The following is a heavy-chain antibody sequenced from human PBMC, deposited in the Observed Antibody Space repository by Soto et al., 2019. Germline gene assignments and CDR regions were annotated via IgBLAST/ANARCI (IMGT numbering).Heavy chain of an antibody. V-gene: IGHV3-15*07. CDR2: VKSKTDGGSS. CDR3: TTDSRTTLPEVRFDY. D-gene: IGHD1-26*01. CDR1: GFPFSNAW. J-gene: IGHJ4*01. Sequence: GGSLRLSCAASGFPFSNAWINWVRQVPGKGLEWVGRVKSKTDGGSSDYAAPVKGRFAVSRDDSKNIVYLQMNSLKIEDTGVYYCTTDSRTTLPEVRFDYWGHGTQVTVSS.